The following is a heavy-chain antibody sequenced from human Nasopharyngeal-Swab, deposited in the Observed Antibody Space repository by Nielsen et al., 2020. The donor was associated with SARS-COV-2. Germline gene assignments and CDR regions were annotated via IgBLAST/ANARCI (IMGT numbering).Heavy chain of an antibody. V-gene: IGHV4-59*01. CDR2: IYYSGST. D-gene: IGHD5/OR15-5a*01. CDR1: GGSISSYY. Sequence: SETLSLTCTVSGGSISSYYWSWIRQPPGKGLEWIGYIYYSGSTNYNPSLKSRVTISVDTSKNQFSLKLSSVTAADTAVYYCARDLRSPKGYWGQGTLVTVSS. J-gene: IGHJ4*02. CDR3: ARDLRSPKGY.